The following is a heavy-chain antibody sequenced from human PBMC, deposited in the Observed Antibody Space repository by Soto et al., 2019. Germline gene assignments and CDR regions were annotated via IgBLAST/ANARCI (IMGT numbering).Heavy chain of an antibody. D-gene: IGHD3-16*01. J-gene: IGHJ4*02. CDR3: ARHGGYYFDY. V-gene: IGHV4-34*01. Sequence: KPXETLSLTCAVYSGSFSGYYWSWIRQPPGKGLEWIGEIYHGLSIVYNPSLKSRVTISGDSSKNQFSLKLSSVTAADTAVYYCARHGGYYFDYWGQGTLVTVSS. CDR1: SGSFSGYY. CDR2: IYHGLSI.